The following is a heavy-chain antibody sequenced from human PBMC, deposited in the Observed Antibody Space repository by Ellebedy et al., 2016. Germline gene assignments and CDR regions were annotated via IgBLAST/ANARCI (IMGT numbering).Heavy chain of an antibody. D-gene: IGHD6-13*01. Sequence: SETLSLTCTVSGGSIGSGGYYWSWIRQPPGKGLEWIGEINHSGSTNYNPSLKSRVTISVDTSKNQFSLKLSSVTAADTAVYYCARGRWIAAAGTPGVHFQHWGQGTLVTVSS. CDR2: INHSGST. CDR3: ARGRWIAAAGTPGVHFQH. CDR1: GGSIGSGGYY. J-gene: IGHJ1*01. V-gene: IGHV4-39*07.